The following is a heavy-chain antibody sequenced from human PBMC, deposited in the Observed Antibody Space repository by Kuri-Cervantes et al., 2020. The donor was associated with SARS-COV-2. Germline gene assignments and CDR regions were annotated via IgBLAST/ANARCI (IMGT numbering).Heavy chain of an antibody. D-gene: IGHD2-8*01. Sequence: GESLKISCAASGFTFSNAWMSWVRQAPGKGLEWVSVISDNGETIHYADSVQGRFTISRDNSKKMLYLQMKSLRAEDTATYYCALEIMSFFGMDVWGQGTTVTDSS. J-gene: IGHJ6*02. CDR2: ISDNGETI. CDR3: ALEIMSFFGMDV. V-gene: IGHV3-23*01. CDR1: GFTFSNAW.